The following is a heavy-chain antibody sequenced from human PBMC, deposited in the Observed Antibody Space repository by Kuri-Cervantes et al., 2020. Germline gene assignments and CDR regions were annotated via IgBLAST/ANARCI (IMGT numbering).Heavy chain of an antibody. Sequence: LSLTCAASGFTFSSYGMHWVRQAPGKGLEWVAVIWYDGSNKYYADSVKGRFTISRDNAKNSLYLQMNSLRAEDTAVYYCAREGDNYGDYEFDYWGQGTLVTVSS. D-gene: IGHD4-17*01. V-gene: IGHV3-33*01. CDR1: GFTFSSYG. CDR2: IWYDGSNK. J-gene: IGHJ4*02. CDR3: AREGDNYGDYEFDY.